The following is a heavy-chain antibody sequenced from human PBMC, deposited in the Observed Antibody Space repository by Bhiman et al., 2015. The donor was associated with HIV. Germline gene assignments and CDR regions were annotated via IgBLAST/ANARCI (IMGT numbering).Heavy chain of an antibody. CDR3: ARVRANWGFDAFDI. J-gene: IGHJ3*02. V-gene: IGHV3-30*04. Sequence: QVQLVESGGGVVQPGRSLRLSCAASGFTFSSYAMHWVRQAPGKGLEWVAVISYDGSNKYYADSVKGRFTISRDNSKNTLYLQMNSLRAEDTAVYYCARVRANWGFDAFDIWGQGTMVTVSS. D-gene: IGHD7-27*01. CDR2: ISYDGSNK. CDR1: GFTFSSYA.